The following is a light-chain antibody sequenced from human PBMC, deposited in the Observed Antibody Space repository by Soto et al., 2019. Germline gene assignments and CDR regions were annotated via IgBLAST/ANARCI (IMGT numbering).Light chain of an antibody. J-gene: IGKJ1*01. V-gene: IGKV3-15*01. CDR3: QQHNNWPWT. Sequence: ETMMTQSPDTLSVSLGERAALSCRASQSISDTLARYQQKPGQAPRLLIHGASTRAPGFPARFSGSGSGTDFTLTISSLQSEDFAVYYCQQHNNWPWTFGQGTKVDIK. CDR2: GAS. CDR1: QSISDT.